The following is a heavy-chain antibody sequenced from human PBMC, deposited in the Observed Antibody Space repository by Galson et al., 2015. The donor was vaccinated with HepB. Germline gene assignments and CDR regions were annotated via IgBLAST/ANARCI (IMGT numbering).Heavy chain of an antibody. CDR1: GFTFSSYA. Sequence: SLRLSCAASGFTFSSYAMHWVRQAPGKGLEWVAVISYDGSNKYYADSVKGRFTISRDNSKNTLYLQMNSLRAEDTAVYYCARDRGDYDLNLYYYYGMDVWGQGTTVTVSS. J-gene: IGHJ6*02. V-gene: IGHV3-30*04. CDR2: ISYDGSNK. CDR3: ARDRGDYDLNLYYYYGMDV. D-gene: IGHD3-22*01.